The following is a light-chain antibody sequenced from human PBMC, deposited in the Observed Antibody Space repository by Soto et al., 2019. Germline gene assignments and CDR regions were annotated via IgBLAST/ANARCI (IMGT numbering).Light chain of an antibody. V-gene: IGKV3-15*01. J-gene: IGKJ4*01. CDR2: RAS. CDR3: QQYNNWPLT. Sequence: DIEMTQSPATLSVSPGERATLSCRASQSVFSDLAWYQQKPGQAPRLLIYRASTRATAIPARFSGSGSGTEFTLTISSLQSEDFAVYYCQQYNNWPLTVGGGTKVEIK. CDR1: QSVFSD.